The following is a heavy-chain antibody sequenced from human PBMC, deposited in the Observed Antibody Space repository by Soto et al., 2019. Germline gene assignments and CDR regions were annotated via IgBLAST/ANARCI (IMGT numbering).Heavy chain of an antibody. D-gene: IGHD6-19*01. Sequence: QVQLVESGGGVVQPGRSLRLYCAASGFTFSSYGMHWVRQAPGKGLEWVAVISYDGSNKYYADSVKGRFTISRDNSKNTLYLQMNSLRAEDTAVYYCAKDRAVRNWFDPWGQGTLVTVSS. CDR3: AKDRAVRNWFDP. CDR1: GFTFSSYG. J-gene: IGHJ5*02. V-gene: IGHV3-30*18. CDR2: ISYDGSNK.